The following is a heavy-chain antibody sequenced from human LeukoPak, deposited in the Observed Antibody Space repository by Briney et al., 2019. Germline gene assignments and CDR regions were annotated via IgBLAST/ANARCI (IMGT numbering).Heavy chain of an antibody. CDR1: GFTFEDHV. CDR3: AKDLGGSATTV. J-gene: IGHJ4*02. Sequence: GGSLRLSCAASGFTFEDHVMHWVRQAPGKGLQWVSSISWSGDRMGYADAVKGRFTISRDNAKNSLFLQMNSLRVEDTALYYCAKDLGGSATTVWGQGTLVTVSS. D-gene: IGHD2-2*01. V-gene: IGHV3-9*01. CDR2: ISWSGDRM.